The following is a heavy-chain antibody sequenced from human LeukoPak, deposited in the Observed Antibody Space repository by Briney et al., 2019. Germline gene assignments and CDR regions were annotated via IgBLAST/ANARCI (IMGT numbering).Heavy chain of an antibody. CDR3: ARRLSSSWERWTQYYFDY. CDR1: GYTFTGYY. V-gene: IGHV1-2*02. CDR2: INPNSGGT. D-gene: IGHD6-13*01. J-gene: IGHJ4*02. Sequence: PAASVKVSCKASGYTFTGYYMHWVRQAPGQGLEWMGWINPNSGGTNYAQKFQGRVTMTRDTSISTAYMELSRLRSDDTAVYYCARRLSSSWERWTQYYFDYWGQGTLVTVSS.